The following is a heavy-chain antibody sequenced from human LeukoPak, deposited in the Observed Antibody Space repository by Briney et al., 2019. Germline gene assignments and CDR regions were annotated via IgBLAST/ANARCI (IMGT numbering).Heavy chain of an antibody. Sequence: GGSLRLSCAASGLTFSGSAMHWVRQAPGKGLEWVANMKQDGSKKYYVDSVKGRFTISRDNAKNSLYLQMNSLRAEDTAVYYCARDSGSFDYWGQGSLVTVSS. J-gene: IGHJ4*02. CDR1: GLTFSGSA. D-gene: IGHD1-1*01. V-gene: IGHV3-7*01. CDR2: MKQDGSKK. CDR3: ARDSGSFDY.